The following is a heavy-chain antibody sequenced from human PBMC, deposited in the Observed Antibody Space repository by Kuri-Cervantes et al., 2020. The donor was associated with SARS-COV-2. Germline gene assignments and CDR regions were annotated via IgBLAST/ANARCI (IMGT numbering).Heavy chain of an antibody. Sequence: GESLKISCAASGFTFSSYWMSWVRQAPGKGLEWVANIKQDGSEKYYVDSVKGRFTISRDNAKNSLYLQMNSLKTEDTAVYYCTRDLYSNYWILDYWGQGTLVTVSS. J-gene: IGHJ4*02. D-gene: IGHD4-11*01. V-gene: IGHV3-7*03. CDR3: TRDLYSNYWILDY. CDR1: GFTFSSYW. CDR2: IKQDGSEK.